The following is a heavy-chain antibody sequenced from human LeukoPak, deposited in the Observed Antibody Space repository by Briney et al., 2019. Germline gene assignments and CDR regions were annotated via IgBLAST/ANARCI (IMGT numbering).Heavy chain of an antibody. V-gene: IGHV3-23*01. CDR1: GFTFSSYA. CDR2: ISGSGGSP. Sequence: TGGSLRLSCAASGFTFSSYAMSWVRQAPGKGLEWVSAISGSGGSPYYADSVKGRFTISRDNSKNTLYLQMNSLRAEDTAVYYCAKSGAFMITFGGVIVSQFDYWGQGTLVTVSS. CDR3: AKSGAFMITFGGVIVSQFDY. J-gene: IGHJ4*02. D-gene: IGHD3-16*02.